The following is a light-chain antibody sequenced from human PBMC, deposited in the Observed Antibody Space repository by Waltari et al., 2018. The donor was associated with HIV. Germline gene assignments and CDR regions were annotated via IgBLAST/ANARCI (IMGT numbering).Light chain of an antibody. V-gene: IGKV4-1*01. CDR1: QSILFSTTNSNY. Sequence: DIVLTQSPDSLTVSLGERATINCKASQSILFSTTNSNYLAWYQQKPGHPTKLLISWASGRRSGVPDRFSVAGSGTDFTLTITSLQAEDVSVYYCQQYYSHPRTFGQGTKLEI. CDR2: WAS. J-gene: IGKJ2*01. CDR3: QQYYSHPRT.